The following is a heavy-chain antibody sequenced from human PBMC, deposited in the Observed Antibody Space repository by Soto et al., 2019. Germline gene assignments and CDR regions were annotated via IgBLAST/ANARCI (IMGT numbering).Heavy chain of an antibody. CDR3: ARDHINGWKFDY. CDR2: IKQDGSQN. Sequence: GGSLRLSCVDSGFSMYDYGMSWVRQAPGKGLEWVANIKQDGSQNYYVDSVKGRFTTSRDNTKNSFYLQMNSLRAEDTAVYYCARDHINGWKFDYWGRGTLVTVSS. J-gene: IGHJ4*02. V-gene: IGHV3-7*01. CDR1: GFSMYDYG. D-gene: IGHD6-19*01.